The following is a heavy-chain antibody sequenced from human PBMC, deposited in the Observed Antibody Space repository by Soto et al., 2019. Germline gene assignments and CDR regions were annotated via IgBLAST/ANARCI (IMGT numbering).Heavy chain of an antibody. CDR2: ISYSGSP. CDR1: GGSINSYY. J-gene: IGHJ4*02. Sequence: QVQLQESGPGLVKPSETLSLTCAVSGGSINSYYWSWIRQPPGKGLEWIGYISYSGSPNYNPTLKSGVTISVDVSRRQFSLQVSSVTAADTAVYYCARATGYYTEQYFDYWGQGTLVTVSS. D-gene: IGHD3-9*01. CDR3: ARATGYYTEQYFDY. V-gene: IGHV4-59*01.